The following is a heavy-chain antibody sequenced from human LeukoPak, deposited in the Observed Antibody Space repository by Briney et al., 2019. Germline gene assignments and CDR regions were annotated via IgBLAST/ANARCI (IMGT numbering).Heavy chain of an antibody. CDR1: GGSISSSSYY. V-gene: IGHV4-61*02. D-gene: IGHD3-10*01. Sequence: SETLSLTCTVSGGSISSSSYYWGWIRQPPGKGLEWIGRIYTSGSTNYNPSLKSRVTISVDTSKNQFSLKLSSVTAADTAVYYCARAPRWFGKNNYFDYWGQGTLVTVSS. CDR3: ARAPRWFGKNNYFDY. CDR2: IYTSGST. J-gene: IGHJ4*02.